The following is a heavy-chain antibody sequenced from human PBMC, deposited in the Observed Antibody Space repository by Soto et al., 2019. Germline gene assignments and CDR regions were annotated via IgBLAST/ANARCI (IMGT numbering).Heavy chain of an antibody. CDR1: GFTFSSYA. V-gene: IGHV3-23*01. J-gene: IGHJ4*02. D-gene: IGHD1-26*01. CDR3: ARRGSGSDYDY. CDR2: ISGSGDST. Sequence: EVRLLESGGGLVQPGGSLRLSCAASGFTFSSYAMRWVRQAPVKGLEWVSAISGSGDSTYYADSVKGRFTISRDNSKNTLYLQMNSLRAEDTAVYYCARRGSGSDYDYWGQGTLVTVSS.